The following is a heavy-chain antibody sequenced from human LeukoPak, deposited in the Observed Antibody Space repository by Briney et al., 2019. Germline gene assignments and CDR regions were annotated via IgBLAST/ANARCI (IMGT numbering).Heavy chain of an antibody. CDR2: ISAYNGNT. V-gene: IGHV1-18*01. Sequence: ASVKVSCKGSDYTFTSYGISWVRQAPGQGLEWMGWISAYNGNTNYAQKLQGRVTMSTDTSTSTAYMELRSLRSDDTAVYYCARTAGAYYYDSSGSDYWGQGTLVTVSS. J-gene: IGHJ4*02. CDR3: ARTAGAYYYDSSGSDY. D-gene: IGHD3-22*01. CDR1: DYTFTSYG.